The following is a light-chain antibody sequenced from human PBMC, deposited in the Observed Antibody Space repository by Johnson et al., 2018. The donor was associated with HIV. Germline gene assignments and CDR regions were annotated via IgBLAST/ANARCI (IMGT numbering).Light chain of an antibody. Sequence: PVLTQPPSVSAAPGQKVTISCSGSSSNIGNNYVSWYQQLPGTAPKLLIYDNNKRPSGIPDRFSGSKSGTSATLGITGLQTGDEADYYCGTWDTSLSAYVFGTWTKVTVL. V-gene: IGLV1-51*01. J-gene: IGLJ1*01. CDR1: SSNIGNNY. CDR3: GTWDTSLSAYV. CDR2: DNN.